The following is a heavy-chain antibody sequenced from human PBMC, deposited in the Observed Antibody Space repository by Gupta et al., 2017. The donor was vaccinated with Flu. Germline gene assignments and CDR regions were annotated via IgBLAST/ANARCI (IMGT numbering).Heavy chain of an antibody. CDR3: AHRSTNYWSRTSCHTWFDP. Sequence: QITLKESGPTLVKPTQTLTLTCTFSGFSLSTSGVGVGWIRQPPGKALEWLALIYWDDDKRYSPSLKSNRTITKDTSKNQVVLTMKNMDPVEKATYYCAHRSTNYWSRTSCHTWFDPWGQGTLVTVSS. CDR1: GFSLSTSGVG. D-gene: IGHD2-2*01. V-gene: IGHV2-5*02. CDR2: IYWDDDK. J-gene: IGHJ5*02.